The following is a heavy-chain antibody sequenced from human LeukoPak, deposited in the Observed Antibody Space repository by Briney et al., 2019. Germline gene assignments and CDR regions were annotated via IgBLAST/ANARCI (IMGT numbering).Heavy chain of an antibody. V-gene: IGHV3-53*01. J-gene: IGHJ4*02. CDR2: IYSGGGT. CDR3: ARSVWFGKPRDN. CDR1: GFAVSSNY. Sequence: TGGSLRLSCAASGFAVSSNYMSWVRQAPGKGLEWVSVIYSGGGTYYADSVKGRFTISRDNSKNTLYLQMNSLRAEDTAVYYCARSVWFGKPRDNWGQGTLVTVSS. D-gene: IGHD3-10*01.